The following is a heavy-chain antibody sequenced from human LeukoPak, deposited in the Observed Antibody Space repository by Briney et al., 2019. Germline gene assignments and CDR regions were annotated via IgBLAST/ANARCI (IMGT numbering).Heavy chain of an antibody. V-gene: IGHV4-59*01. D-gene: IGHD6-6*01. CDR3: ARSWSIAARRWFDP. CDR1: GGSISSYY. Sequence: SETLSLTSTVSGGSISSYYWSWIRQPPGKGLEWIGYIYYSGSTNYNPSLKSRVTISVDTSKNQFSLKPSSVTAADTAVYYCARSWSIAARRWFDPWGQGTLVTVSS. J-gene: IGHJ5*02. CDR2: IYYSGST.